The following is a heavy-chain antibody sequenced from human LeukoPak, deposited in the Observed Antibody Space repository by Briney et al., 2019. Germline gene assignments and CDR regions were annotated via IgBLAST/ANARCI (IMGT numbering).Heavy chain of an antibody. D-gene: IGHD2-2*01. CDR3: AKDMSCTSCYSYFDY. Sequence: PGGSLRLSCAASGFTFSSYAMSWFRQAPGKGLEWVSAISGSGGSTYYADSVKGRFTISRDNSKNTLYLQMNSLRAEDTAVYYCAKDMSCTSCYSYFDYWGQGTLVTVSS. CDR2: ISGSGGST. V-gene: IGHV3-23*01. CDR1: GFTFSSYA. J-gene: IGHJ4*02.